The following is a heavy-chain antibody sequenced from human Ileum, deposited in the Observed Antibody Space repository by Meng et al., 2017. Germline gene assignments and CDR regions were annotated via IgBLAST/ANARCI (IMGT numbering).Heavy chain of an antibody. J-gene: IGHJ4*02. Sequence: QVQLQQSGLGLGKSPATSSLTCACSGDSIGSRDWWSWVRQPPGKGLECIGEISHESGRTNYNPSLKSRVTISLDKSKNQFSLNLNSVTAADTAMYYCVRNEGYSLGDWGQGTLVTVSS. CDR2: ISHESGRT. V-gene: IGHV4-4*03. CDR3: VRNEGYSLGD. CDR1: GDSIGSRDW. D-gene: IGHD2-21*01.